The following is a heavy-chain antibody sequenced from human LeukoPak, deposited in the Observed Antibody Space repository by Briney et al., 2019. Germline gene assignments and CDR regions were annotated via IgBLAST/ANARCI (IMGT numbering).Heavy chain of an antibody. J-gene: IGHJ4*02. Sequence: PSETLSLTCTVSGGSISSGGYYWSWIRQHPGKGLEWIGYIYYSGGTYYNPSLKSRVTISVDTSKNQFSLKLSSVTAADTAVYYCARDACSSTSCSFDYWGQGTLVTVSS. CDR3: ARDACSSTSCSFDY. CDR1: GGSISSGGYY. D-gene: IGHD2-2*01. CDR2: IYYSGGT. V-gene: IGHV4-31*03.